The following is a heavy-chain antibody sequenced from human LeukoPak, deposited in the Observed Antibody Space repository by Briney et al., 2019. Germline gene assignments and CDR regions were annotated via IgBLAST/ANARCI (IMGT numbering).Heavy chain of an antibody. D-gene: IGHD6-19*01. J-gene: IGHJ4*02. CDR1: GGSISSSNYY. V-gene: IGHV4-39*01. Sequence: SETLSLTCTVSGGSISSSNYYWGWIRQPPGKGLEWIGSIYYSGNTYYNPSLKSRVTISVDTSKNQFSLKLTSVTAADTAVYYCARHEWLVLFDYWGQGTLVTVSS. CDR3: ARHEWLVLFDY. CDR2: IYYSGNT.